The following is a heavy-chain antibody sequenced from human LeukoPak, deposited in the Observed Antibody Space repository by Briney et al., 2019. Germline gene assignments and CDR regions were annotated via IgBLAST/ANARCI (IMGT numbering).Heavy chain of an antibody. Sequence: GGSLRLSCAASGFTFSSYWMHWVRQAPGKGLVWVSRINSDGSSTSYADSVKGRFTISRDNAKNSLNLQMNSLRDEDTAVYYCAREYSSSSGKCMDVWGQGTTVTVSS. CDR2: INSDGSST. J-gene: IGHJ6*02. CDR3: AREYSSSSGKCMDV. V-gene: IGHV3-74*01. D-gene: IGHD6-6*01. CDR1: GFTFSSYW.